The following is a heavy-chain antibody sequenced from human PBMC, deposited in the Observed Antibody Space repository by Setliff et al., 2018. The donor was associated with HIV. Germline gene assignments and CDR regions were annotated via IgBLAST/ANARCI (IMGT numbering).Heavy chain of an antibody. Sequence: SVKVSCKASGGTFRSHDISWVRQTRGQGLEWMGRISPIYPTTNYAQKFHGRLAMTRDSSTNTVYMEVSSLKSDDTAVYYCARAVLYSGSYYPFDYWGQGVLVTVSS. V-gene: IGHV1-69*05. J-gene: IGHJ4*02. D-gene: IGHD1-26*01. CDR3: ARAVLYSGSYYPFDY. CDR2: ISPIYPTT. CDR1: GGTFRSHD.